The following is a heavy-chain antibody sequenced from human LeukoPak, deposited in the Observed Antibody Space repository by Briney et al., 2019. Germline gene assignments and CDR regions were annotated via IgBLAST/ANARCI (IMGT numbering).Heavy chain of an antibody. V-gene: IGHV3-74*01. CDR3: ARSTIFGVEIDY. CDR2: INSDGSST. Sequence: QAGGSLRLSCAASGFTFSIYWMHWVRQAPGKGLVWVSRINSDGSSTSYADSVKGRFTISRDNAKNTLYLQMNSLRAEDTAVYYCARSTIFGVEIDYWGQGTLVTVSS. J-gene: IGHJ4*02. CDR1: GFTFSIYW. D-gene: IGHD3-3*01.